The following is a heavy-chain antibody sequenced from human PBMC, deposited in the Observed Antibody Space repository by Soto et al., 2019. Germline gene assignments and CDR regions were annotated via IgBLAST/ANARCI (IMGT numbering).Heavy chain of an antibody. Sequence: SVKVSCKASGGTFSSYAISWVRQAPGQGLEWMGGIIPIFGTANYAQKFQGRVTITADKSTSTAYMELSSLRSEDTAVYYCARVQSAVVVAATPHLLAFMDVWGQGTTVTV. D-gene: IGHD2-15*01. V-gene: IGHV1-69*06. J-gene: IGHJ6*02. CDR2: IIPIFGTA. CDR1: GGTFSSYA. CDR3: ARVQSAVVVAATPHLLAFMDV.